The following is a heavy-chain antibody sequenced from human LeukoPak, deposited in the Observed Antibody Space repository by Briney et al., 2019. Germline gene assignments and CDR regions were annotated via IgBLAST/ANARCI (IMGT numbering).Heavy chain of an antibody. CDR3: AKRGGSYSFDY. CDR2: ISGSGVST. V-gene: IGHV3-23*01. D-gene: IGHD3-10*01. J-gene: IGHJ4*02. Sequence: TEGSLRLSCAASGFTFSSYGMSWVRQAPGKGLEWVSAISGSGVSTYYADSVKGRFTISRDNSKNTLYLQMNSLRAEDTDVYYCAKRGGSYSFDYWGQGTLVTVSS. CDR1: GFTFSSYG.